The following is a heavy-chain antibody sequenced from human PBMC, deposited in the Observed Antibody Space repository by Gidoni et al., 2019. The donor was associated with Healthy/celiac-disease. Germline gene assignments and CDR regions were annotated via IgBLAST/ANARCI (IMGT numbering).Heavy chain of an antibody. D-gene: IGHD6-13*01. CDR2: ISSSSSYI. CDR1: GFTFSSYS. V-gene: IGHV3-21*01. Sequence: EVQLVESGGGLVKPGGSLRRSCAASGFTFSSYSMNWVRQAPGKGLEWVSSISSSSSYIYYADSVKGRFTISRDNAKNSLYLQMNSLRAEDTAVYYCARVEAAAGSYAFDIWGQGTMVTVSS. J-gene: IGHJ3*02. CDR3: ARVEAAAGSYAFDI.